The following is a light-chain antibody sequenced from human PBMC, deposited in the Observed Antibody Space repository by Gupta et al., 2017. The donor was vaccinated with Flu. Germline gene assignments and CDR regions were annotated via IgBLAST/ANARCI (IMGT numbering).Light chain of an antibody. CDR2: DVT. CDR1: SSDVGDYKS. V-gene: IGLV2-14*03. CDR3: SSYTSSNSLQVI. J-gene: IGLJ2*01. Sequence: QSALTQPASVSGSPGQSLTISCTGASSDVGDYKSVSWYQQHPGKASKLMIYDVTYRPSGVSNRFSGSKSGNTASLTISGLQAEDEADYYCSSYTSSNSLQVIFGGGTRLTVL.